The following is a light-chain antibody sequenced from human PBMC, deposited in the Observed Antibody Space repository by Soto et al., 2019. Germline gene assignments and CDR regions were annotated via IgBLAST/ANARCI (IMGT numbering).Light chain of an antibody. J-gene: IGLJ1*01. CDR1: SSDVGGYNY. Sequence: QSVLTQPPSASGSPGQSVTISCAGTSSDVGGYNYVSWYQQYPGKVPKLMIYEVSERPSGVPDRFSGSKSGNTAFLTVSGLQAEDEADYFWLSYANPAYGFGTGTKVT. CDR2: EVS. V-gene: IGLV2-8*01. CDR3: LSYANPAYG.